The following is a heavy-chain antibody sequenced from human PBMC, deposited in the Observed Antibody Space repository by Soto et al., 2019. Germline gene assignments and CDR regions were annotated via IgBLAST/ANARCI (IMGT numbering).Heavy chain of an antibody. Sequence: PGGSLRLSCAASGFTFSSYGMHWVRQAPGKGLEWVAVISYDGSNKYYADSVKGRFTISRDNSKDTLYLQMNSLRAEDTAVYYCAYSSTPFDYWGQGTLVTVSS. CDR2: ISYDGSNK. CDR3: AYSSTPFDY. D-gene: IGHD6-13*01. V-gene: IGHV3-30*03. CDR1: GFTFSSYG. J-gene: IGHJ4*02.